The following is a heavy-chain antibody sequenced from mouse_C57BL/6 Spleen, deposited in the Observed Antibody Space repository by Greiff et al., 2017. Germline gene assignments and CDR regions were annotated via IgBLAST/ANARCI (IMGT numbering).Heavy chain of an antibody. CDR2: INPGSGGT. V-gene: IGHV1-54*01. Sequence: QVQLQQSGAELVRPGTSVKVSCKASGYAFTNYWIEWVKQRPGQGLEWIGVINPGSGGTNYNEKFKGKATLTADKSSSTAYMQLSSLTSEDSAVYFCARGGNYGRRGFAYWGQGTLVTVSA. CDR1: GYAFTNYW. D-gene: IGHD2-1*01. J-gene: IGHJ3*01. CDR3: ARGGNYGRRGFAY.